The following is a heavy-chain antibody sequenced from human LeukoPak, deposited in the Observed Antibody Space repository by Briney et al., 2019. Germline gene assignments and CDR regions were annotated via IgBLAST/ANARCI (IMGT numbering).Heavy chain of an antibody. CDR3: ARFGNRRYFDWDY. D-gene: IGHD3-9*01. Sequence: ASVKVPCKASGYTFSDYYIHWVRQAPGQGLEWMGWINPNSGGTNYAQKFQGRVTMTRDTSISTAYMELSRLRSDDTAVYYCARFGNRRYFDWDYWGQGTLVTVSS. J-gene: IGHJ4*02. CDR2: INPNSGGT. V-gene: IGHV1-2*02. CDR1: GYTFSDYY.